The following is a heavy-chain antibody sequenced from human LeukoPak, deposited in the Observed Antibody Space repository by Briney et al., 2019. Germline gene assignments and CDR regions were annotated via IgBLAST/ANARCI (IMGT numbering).Heavy chain of an antibody. Sequence: SGGSLRFSCAVSGFTFSSYAISWVRQAPGTGLQWVSAISGSGYNTYYADSVKGRFTISRDNSKSTLYLQMDSLRAEDTAVYYCARDAYCTSASCRRDFDSWGQGTLVTVSS. V-gene: IGHV3-23*01. CDR2: ISGSGYNT. CDR1: GFTFSSYA. D-gene: IGHD2-2*01. J-gene: IGHJ4*02. CDR3: ARDAYCTSASCRRDFDS.